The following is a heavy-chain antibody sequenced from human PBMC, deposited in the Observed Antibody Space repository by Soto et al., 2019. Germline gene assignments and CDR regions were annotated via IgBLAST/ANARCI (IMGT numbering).Heavy chain of an antibody. V-gene: IGHV3-23*01. J-gene: IGHJ4*02. Sequence: VQLLESGGGLVQPGGSLRLSCAASGFTFSNYAMSLVRQAPGKALEWVSSINIVGGNTNYADSVRGRFTMSRDDSKNTVFLQMNSLRAEDTAIYYCTKNYYFDSWGKGTLVTVSS. CDR3: TKNYYFDS. CDR2: INIVGGNT. CDR1: GFTFSNYA.